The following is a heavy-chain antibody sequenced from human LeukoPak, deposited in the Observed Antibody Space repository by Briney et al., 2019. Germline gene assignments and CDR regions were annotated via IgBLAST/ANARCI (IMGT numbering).Heavy chain of an antibody. D-gene: IGHD4-17*01. CDR2: ISGSGGST. V-gene: IGHV3-23*01. J-gene: IGHJ5*02. CDR1: GFTFSSYA. Sequence: GGSLRLSCAASGFTFSSYAMSWVRQAPGKGLEWVSAISGSGGSTYYADSVKGRFTISRDNSKNTLYLQMNSLRAEDTAVYYCAKWAHSAGYGDYVSYNWFDPWGQGTLVTVSS. CDR3: AKWAHSAGYGDYVSYNWFDP.